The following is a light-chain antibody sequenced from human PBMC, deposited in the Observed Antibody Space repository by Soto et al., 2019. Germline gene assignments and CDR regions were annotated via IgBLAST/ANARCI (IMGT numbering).Light chain of an antibody. CDR3: QHYNSFPST. J-gene: IGKJ5*01. CDR1: QDIRFY. CDR2: DAS. Sequence: DIQMTQSPSSLSASLGDRVTITCQASQDIRFYLNWFHQKTGQAPKLLIYDASQLETGVPSRFSGSGSGTDFTFTINSLQPEDIGTYYCQHYNSFPSTFGQGTRLEIK. V-gene: IGKV1-33*01.